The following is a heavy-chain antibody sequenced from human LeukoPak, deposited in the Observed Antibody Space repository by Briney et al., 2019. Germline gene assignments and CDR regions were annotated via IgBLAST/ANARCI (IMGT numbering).Heavy chain of an antibody. CDR3: ARDPGSSWSRYYFDY. V-gene: IGHV1-2*02. J-gene: IGHJ4*02. CDR1: GYTFTGYY. Sequence: ASVKVSCKASGYTFTGYYMHWVRQAPGQGLEWMGWTNPNSGGTNYAQKFQGRVTMTRDTSISTAYMELSRLRSDDTAVYYCARDPGSSWSRYYFDYWGQGTLVTVSS. CDR2: TNPNSGGT. D-gene: IGHD6-13*01.